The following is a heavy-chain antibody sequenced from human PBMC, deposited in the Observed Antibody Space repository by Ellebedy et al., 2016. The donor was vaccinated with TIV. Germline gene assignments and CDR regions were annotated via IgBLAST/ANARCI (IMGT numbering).Heavy chain of an antibody. CDR2: IYPGDSDT. Sequence: GESLKISCKGSGDSFASHWIGWVRQMPGKGLEWMGIIYPGDSDTRYSPSFQGQVTISADKSINTAYLGWGSLKASDTAIYYCARRGLVGGWYDSWGQGTPVTVSS. CDR3: ARRGLVGGWYDS. CDR1: GDSFASHW. J-gene: IGHJ5*01. D-gene: IGHD4-23*01. V-gene: IGHV5-51*01.